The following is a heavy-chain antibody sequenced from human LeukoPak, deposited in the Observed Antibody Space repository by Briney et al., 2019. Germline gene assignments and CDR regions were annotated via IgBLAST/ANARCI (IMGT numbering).Heavy chain of an antibody. CDR3: ASGVIAARLFDY. J-gene: IGHJ4*02. CDR1: GGSFSGYY. D-gene: IGHD6-6*01. Sequence: SETLSLTCAVYGGSFSGYYWSWIRQPPGKGLEWIGEINHSGSTNYNPSLKSRVTISVDTSKNQFSLKLSSVTAADTAVYYCASGVIAARLFDYWGQGTLVTVSS. V-gene: IGHV4-34*01. CDR2: INHSGST.